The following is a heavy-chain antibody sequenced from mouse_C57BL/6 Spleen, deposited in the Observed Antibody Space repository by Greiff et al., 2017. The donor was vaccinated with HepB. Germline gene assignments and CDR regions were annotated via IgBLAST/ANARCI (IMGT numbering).Heavy chain of an antibody. CDR2: INPNNGGT. D-gene: IGHD2-3*01. V-gene: IGHV1-26*01. CDR3: ARLDGYYFDY. CDR1: GYTFTDYY. Sequence: EVQLQQSGPELVKPGASVKISCKASGYTFTDYYMNWVKQSHGKSLEWIGDINPNNGGTSYNQKFKGKATLTVDTSSSTAYMELRSLTSEDSAVYYCARLDGYYFDYWGQGTTLTVSS. J-gene: IGHJ2*01.